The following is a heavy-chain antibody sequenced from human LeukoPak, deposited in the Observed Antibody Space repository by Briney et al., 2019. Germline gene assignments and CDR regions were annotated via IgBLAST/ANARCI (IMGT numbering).Heavy chain of an antibody. CDR2: IIPIFGSA. J-gene: IGHJ5*02. Sequence: GASVKVSCKASGYTFTSYYMHWVRQAPGQGLEWMGGIIPIFGSAHYAQKFQGRVTITADESTSTAYMEVSSLRSEDTAVYYCARDQTVAGLNWFDPWGQGTLVIVSS. CDR1: GYTFTSYY. CDR3: ARDQTVAGLNWFDP. V-gene: IGHV1-69*13. D-gene: IGHD6-19*01.